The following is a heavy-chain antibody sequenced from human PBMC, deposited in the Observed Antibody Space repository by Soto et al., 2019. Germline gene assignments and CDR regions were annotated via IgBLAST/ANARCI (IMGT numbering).Heavy chain of an antibody. V-gene: IGHV4-30-4*01. D-gene: IGHD1-26*01. Sequence: SETLSLTCTVSGGSISSGDYYWSWIRQPPGKGLEWIGYIYYSGSTYYNPSLKSRVTISVDTSKNQFSLKLSSVTAADTAVYYCARLSGSYYFSYFDYWGQGTLVTVSS. CDR1: GGSISSGDYY. CDR2: IYYSGST. J-gene: IGHJ4*02. CDR3: ARLSGSYYFSYFDY.